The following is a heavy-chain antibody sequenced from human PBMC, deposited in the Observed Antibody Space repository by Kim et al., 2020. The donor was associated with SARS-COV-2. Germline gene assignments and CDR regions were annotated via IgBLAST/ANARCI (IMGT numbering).Heavy chain of an antibody. J-gene: IGHJ6*02. CDR1: GFTFSSYW. V-gene: IGHV3-7*01. CDR2: IKQDGSEK. Sequence: GGSLRLSCAASGFTFSSYWMSWVRQAPGKGLEWVANIKQDGSEKYYVDSVKGRFTISRDNAKNSLYLQMNSLRAEDTAVYYCARVADILTGYYSSPYYYYYGMDVWGQGTTVTVSS. CDR3: ARVADILTGYYSSPYYYYYGMDV. D-gene: IGHD3-9*01.